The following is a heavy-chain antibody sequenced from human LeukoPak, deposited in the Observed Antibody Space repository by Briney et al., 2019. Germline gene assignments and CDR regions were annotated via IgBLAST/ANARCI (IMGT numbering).Heavy chain of an antibody. D-gene: IGHD3-10*01. CDR3: AKLTSDTMVRGVTPDY. CDR1: GFTFSSYA. V-gene: IGHV3-23*01. CDR2: ITANGGGT. J-gene: IGHJ4*02. Sequence: GGSLRLSCAASGFTFSSYAMSWVRQAPGKGLEWVSSITANGGGTYYADSVKGRFSISRDNSRNTLYLQLTSLRAEDTAVYYCAKLTSDTMVRGVTPDYWGQGTLVTVSS.